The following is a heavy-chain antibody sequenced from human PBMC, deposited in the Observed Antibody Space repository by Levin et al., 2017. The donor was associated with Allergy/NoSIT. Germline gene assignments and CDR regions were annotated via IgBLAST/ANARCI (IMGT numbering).Heavy chain of an antibody. J-gene: IGHJ4*02. CDR2: TYYRSKWYN. Sequence: SQTLSLTCAISGDSVSSDSAAWNWIRQSPSRGLEWLGRTYYRSKWYNDYAASVKSRITINPDTSKNQFSLQLSSVTPEDTAVYYCARFGLSAGTTSDFDHWGQGTLVTVSS. D-gene: IGHD1-1*01. CDR3: ARFGLSAGTTSDFDH. V-gene: IGHV6-1*01. CDR1: GDSVSSDSAA.